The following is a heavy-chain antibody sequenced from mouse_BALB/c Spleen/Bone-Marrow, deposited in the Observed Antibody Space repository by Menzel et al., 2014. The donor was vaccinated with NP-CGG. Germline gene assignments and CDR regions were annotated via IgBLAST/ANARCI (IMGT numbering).Heavy chain of an antibody. CDR3: ARSYRYTCFAY. Sequence: VHVKQSGAELVKPGASVKLSCTGSGFNSKDTYMHWVKQRPEQGLEWIGRIDPANGSTRYDPKFQGKATITADTSSNTAYLQLSSLTSEDTAVYYCARSYRYTCFAYWGRGTMVTVSA. CDR2: IDPANGST. V-gene: IGHV14-3*02. CDR1: GFNSKDTY. D-gene: IGHD2-14*01. J-gene: IGHJ3*01.